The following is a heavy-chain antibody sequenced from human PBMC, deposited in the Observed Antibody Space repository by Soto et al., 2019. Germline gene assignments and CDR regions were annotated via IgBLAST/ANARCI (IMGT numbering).Heavy chain of an antibody. Sequence: EVQLVESGGGLVQPGGSLRLSCAASGYTFSRYDMHWVRQATGKGLEWVSAIGTAGDTYYPGSVKGRFTISRENAKNSLYLQMNSLRAGDTAVYYCARATLGLRHMDVWGKGTTVTVSS. CDR2: IGTAGDT. D-gene: IGHD4-17*01. CDR3: ARATLGLRHMDV. J-gene: IGHJ6*03. V-gene: IGHV3-13*01. CDR1: GYTFSRYD.